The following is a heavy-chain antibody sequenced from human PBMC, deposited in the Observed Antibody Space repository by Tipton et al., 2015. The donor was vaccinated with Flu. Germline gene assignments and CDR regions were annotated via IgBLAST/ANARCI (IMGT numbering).Heavy chain of an antibody. V-gene: IGHV3-66*02. CDR1: GLTVSSNF. CDR3: ARGMNSGLVDV. J-gene: IGHJ6*02. Sequence: SLRLSCAASGLTVSSNFMSWVRQAPGKGLECVSVLYSGGSTYYADSVKGRFTISRDNSRNTVYLQMNSLRADDMAVYYCARGMNSGLVDVWGQGTTVTVSS. D-gene: IGHD2/OR15-2a*01. CDR2: LYSGGST.